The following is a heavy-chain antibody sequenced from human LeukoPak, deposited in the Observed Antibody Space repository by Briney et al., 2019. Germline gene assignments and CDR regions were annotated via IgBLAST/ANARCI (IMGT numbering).Heavy chain of an antibody. J-gene: IGHJ4*02. CDR1: GFTFSDYW. CDR3: ARGAPYCSPTSCIGLDY. CDR2: IKPDGGEK. Sequence: AGGSLRLSCAASGFTFSDYWMTWVRQAPGKGLEWVANIKPDGGEKYYVDSVKGRFTISRDNAKNSLYLQLNSLRAEDTAVYYCARGAPYCSPTSCIGLDYWGQGTLVAVSS. D-gene: IGHD2-2*01. V-gene: IGHV3-7*01.